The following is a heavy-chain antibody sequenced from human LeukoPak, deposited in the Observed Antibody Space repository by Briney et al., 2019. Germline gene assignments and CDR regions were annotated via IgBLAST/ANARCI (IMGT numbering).Heavy chain of an antibody. CDR3: TKGIDLWFGESNDAFDI. CDR1: GFTFSSYA. V-gene: IGHV3-30-3*01. Sequence: GGSLRLSCAASGFTFSSYAMHWVRQAPGKGLEWVAVISYDGSNKYYADSVKGRFTISRDNSKNTLYLQMNSLRDEDTAVYYCTKGIDLWFGESNDAFDIWGQGTMVTVSS. D-gene: IGHD3-10*01. CDR2: ISYDGSNK. J-gene: IGHJ3*02.